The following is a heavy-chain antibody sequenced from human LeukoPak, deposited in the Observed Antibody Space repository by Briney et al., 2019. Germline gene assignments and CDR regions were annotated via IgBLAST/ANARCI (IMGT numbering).Heavy chain of an antibody. J-gene: IGHJ4*02. D-gene: IGHD3-22*01. CDR2: IKQDGSEK. CDR1: GFTFSSYW. CDR3: AREPPYYYDSSGYQDY. V-gene: IGHV3-7*01. Sequence: GGSLRLSCAASGFTFSSYWMSWVGQAPGKGLEWVANIKQDGSEKYYVDSVKGRVTISRDNAKNSLYLQMNSLRAEDTAVYYCAREPPYYYDSSGYQDYWGQGTLVTVSS.